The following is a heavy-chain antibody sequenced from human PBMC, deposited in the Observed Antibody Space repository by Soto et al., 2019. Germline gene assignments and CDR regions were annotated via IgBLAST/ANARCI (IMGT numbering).Heavy chain of an antibody. V-gene: IGHV4-34*01. CDR2: INHSGST. J-gene: IGHJ3*02. CDR1: GGSFSGYY. CDR3: ARGSGSSGWYGAFDI. Sequence: SETLSLTCAVYGGSFSGYYWSWIRQPQGKGLEWIGEINHSGSTNYNPSLKSRVTISVDTSKNQFSVKLSSVTAADTAVYYCARGSGSSGWYGAFDIWGQGTMVTVSS. D-gene: IGHD6-19*01.